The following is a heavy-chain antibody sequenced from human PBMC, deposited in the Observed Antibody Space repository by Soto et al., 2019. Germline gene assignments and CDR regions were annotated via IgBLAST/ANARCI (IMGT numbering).Heavy chain of an antibody. V-gene: IGHV1-69*06. Sequence: QLVQPGAEVKKPGSSVKVSCKAAGGAFSNHAISWERQAPGQGREWMGGIIPIFGTPMYAQDFKGRVTITAVKSMSTVDMELSSLRSEDTAVYYCARGEKGDVYRNGPYPYYYCSMDVWGQGTTVTVSS. CDR1: GGAFSNHA. CDR3: ARGEKGDVYRNGPYPYYYCSMDV. CDR2: IIPIFGTP. D-gene: IGHD5-18*01. J-gene: IGHJ6*02.